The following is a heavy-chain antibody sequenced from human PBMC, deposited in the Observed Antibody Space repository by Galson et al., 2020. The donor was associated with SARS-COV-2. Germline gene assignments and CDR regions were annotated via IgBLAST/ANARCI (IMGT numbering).Heavy chain of an antibody. CDR1: GGSFNEYY. J-gene: IGHJ4*02. CDR3: ASGYLSVTMVVVVFRGSQDYLDS. Sequence: SETLSLTCAVYGGSFNEYYWTWVRQPPGQGLEWIGEVYQGGTTNYNPSLKSRAIISVDTSKNQFSLKLSSVTAADTAVYFCASGYLSVTMVVVVFRGSQDYLDSWGQGTLVTVSP. V-gene: IGHV4-34*01. D-gene: IGHD3-22*01. CDR2: VYQGGTT.